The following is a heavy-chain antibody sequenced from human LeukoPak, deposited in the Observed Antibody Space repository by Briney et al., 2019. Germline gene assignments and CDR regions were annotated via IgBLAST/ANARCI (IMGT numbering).Heavy chain of an antibody. CDR2: IKQDGSEK. CDR3: ARAGVDHYFISGSYYWYLDL. CDR1: GFTFSTNYW. J-gene: IGHJ2*01. V-gene: IGHV3-7*04. Sequence: PGGSLRLSCAASGFTFSTNYWMNWVRQAPGKGLEWVANIKQDGSEKYYVDSVKGRFNISRDNAKSSLYLQMSSLGAEDTAVYYCARAGVDHYFISGSYYWYLDLWGRGTLVTVSS. D-gene: IGHD3-10*01.